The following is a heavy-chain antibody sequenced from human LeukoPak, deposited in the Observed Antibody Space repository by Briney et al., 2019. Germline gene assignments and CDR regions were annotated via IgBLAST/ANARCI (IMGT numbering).Heavy chain of an antibody. J-gene: IGHJ5*02. CDR2: FDPEDGET. CDR1: GYTLTELS. CDR3: ARGASITMVRGAVFDP. Sequence: ASVKVSCKVSGYTLTELSMHWVRQAPGKGLEWMGGFDPEDGETIYAQKFQGRVTMTEDTSTDTAYMELSSLRSEDTAVYYCARGASITMVRGAVFDPWGQGTLVTVSS. V-gene: IGHV1-24*01. D-gene: IGHD3-10*01.